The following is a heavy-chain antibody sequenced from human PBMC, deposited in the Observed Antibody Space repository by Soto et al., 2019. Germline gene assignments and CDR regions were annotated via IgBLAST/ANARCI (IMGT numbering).Heavy chain of an antibody. Sequence: GGSLRLSCSVSGFNFMSYAMHWVRRAPGRRLEHVSAISRDGRITYYAASVNDRFTITRDNSKNTLYLQMSSLSDDDTAVYYCAKDQWGLSGEWLGGYFDHWGQGTQVTVSS. V-gene: IGHV3-64D*06. CDR1: GFNFMSYA. D-gene: IGHD2-8*02. CDR2: ISRDGRIT. J-gene: IGHJ4*02. CDR3: AKDQWGLSGEWLGGYFDH.